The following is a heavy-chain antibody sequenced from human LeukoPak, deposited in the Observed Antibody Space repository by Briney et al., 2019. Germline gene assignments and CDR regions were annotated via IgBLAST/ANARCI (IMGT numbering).Heavy chain of an antibody. CDR2: IYYTGRT. CDR1: GGSISGDY. V-gene: IGHV4-59*01. D-gene: IGHD2-21*01. Sequence: SETLSLTRTVSGGSISGDYWSWIRQSPGKGLEWVGYIYYTGRTNYNPSLKSRVTVSVDTSKNQFSLKLSSVTAADTAVYYCARLQGDSTAVFDYWGQGTLVTVSS. J-gene: IGHJ4*02. CDR3: ARLQGDSTAVFDY.